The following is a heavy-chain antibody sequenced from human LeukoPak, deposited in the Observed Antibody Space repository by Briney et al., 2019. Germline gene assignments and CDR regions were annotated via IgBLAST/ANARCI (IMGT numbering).Heavy chain of an antibody. D-gene: IGHD3-10*01. CDR1: GYTFTSYD. J-gene: IGHJ4*02. Sequence: GASVKVSCKASGYTFTSYDINWVRQATGQGLEWMGWISGHQGNTKYAQNFQGRVTMTTDTSTSTAYMELRSLRSDDTAVYYCARQGSGSSPNDYWGQGTLVTVSS. V-gene: IGHV1-18*01. CDR2: ISGHQGNT. CDR3: ARQGSGSSPNDY.